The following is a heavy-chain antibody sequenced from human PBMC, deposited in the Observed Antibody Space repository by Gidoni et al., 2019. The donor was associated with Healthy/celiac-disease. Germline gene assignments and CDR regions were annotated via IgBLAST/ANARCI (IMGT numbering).Heavy chain of an antibody. CDR1: GYTFTSYG. Sequence: QVQLVQSGAEVKKPGASVKVSCKASGYTFTSYGISWVRQAPGQGLEWMGWISAYNGNTNYAQKLQGRVTMTTDTSTSTAYMELRSLRSDDTAVYYCARERELTIFGVVIIPKRGYYYGMDVWGQGTTVTVSS. CDR2: ISAYNGNT. J-gene: IGHJ6*02. V-gene: IGHV1-18*04. D-gene: IGHD3-3*01. CDR3: ARERELTIFGVVIIPKRGYYYGMDV.